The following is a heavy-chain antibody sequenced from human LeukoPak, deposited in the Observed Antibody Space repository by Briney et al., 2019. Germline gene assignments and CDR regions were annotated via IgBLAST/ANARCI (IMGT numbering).Heavy chain of an antibody. D-gene: IGHD3-10*01. V-gene: IGHV3-21*01. J-gene: IGHJ4*02. CDR1: GFTFSSYS. CDR2: ISSSSSYI. CDR3: ARSWFGELRSVVDY. Sequence: GGSLRLSCAASGFTFSSYSMNRVRQAPGKGLEWVSSISSSSSYIYYADSVKGRFTISRDNAKNSLYLQMNSLRAEDTTVYYCARSWFGELRSVVDYWGQGTLVTVSS.